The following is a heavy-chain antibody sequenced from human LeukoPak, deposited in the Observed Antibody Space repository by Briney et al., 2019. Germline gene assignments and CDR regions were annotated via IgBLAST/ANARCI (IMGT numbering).Heavy chain of an antibody. CDR3: ARRSIRFDP. D-gene: IGHD6-6*01. Sequence: SETLSLTCTVSGGSISSGGYHWSWIRQHPGKGLEWIGYIYYSGSTYYNPSLKSRVSISVDTSKNQFSLKLSSVTAADTAVYYCARRSIRFDPWGQGTLVTISS. CDR1: GGSISSGGYH. V-gene: IGHV4-31*03. J-gene: IGHJ5*02. CDR2: IYYSGST.